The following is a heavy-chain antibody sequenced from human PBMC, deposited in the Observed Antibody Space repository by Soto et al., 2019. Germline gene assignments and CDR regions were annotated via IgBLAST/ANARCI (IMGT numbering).Heavy chain of an antibody. V-gene: IGHV3-30*03. D-gene: IGHD3-16*01. Sequence: QVQLVESGGGVVQPGRSLRLSCAASGFAFSESGMHWVRQAPGKGLEWVTLLTAIGNNRYYADSVKGRFTVSRDDSINTLYLQMNYLPSEDTAVYYCAARGNFDYWGQGTLVTVSS. J-gene: IGHJ4*02. CDR2: LTAIGNNR. CDR1: GFAFSESG. CDR3: AARGNFDY.